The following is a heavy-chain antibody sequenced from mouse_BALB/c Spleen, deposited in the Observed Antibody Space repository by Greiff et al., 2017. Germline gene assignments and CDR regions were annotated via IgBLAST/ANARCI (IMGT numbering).Heavy chain of an antibody. CDR3: ARDMKTGTLYAMGY. CDR1: GFTFTDYY. J-gene: IGHJ4*01. D-gene: IGHD4-1*01. Sequence: EVKLMESGGGLVQPGGSLRLSCATSGFTFTDYYMSWVRQPPGKALEWLGFIRNKANGYTTEYSASVKGRFTISRDNSQSILYLQMNTLRAEESATYYSARDMKTGTLYAMGYWGQGTSETVSS. CDR2: IRNKANGYTT. V-gene: IGHV7-3*02.